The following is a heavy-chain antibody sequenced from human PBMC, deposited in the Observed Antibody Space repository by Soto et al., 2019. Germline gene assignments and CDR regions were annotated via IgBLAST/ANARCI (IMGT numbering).Heavy chain of an antibody. V-gene: IGHV4-59*08. J-gene: IGHJ4*02. D-gene: IGHD2-15*01. CDR1: GGSISSYY. Sequence: QVQLQESGPGLVKPSETLSLTCTVSGGSISSYYWSWIRQPPGKGLEWIGYIYYSGSTNYNPSLTSRVTISVHTSTHQFSLKLSSVPAADTAVYYCARRGGSAADYWGQGTLVTVAS. CDR2: IYYSGST. CDR3: ARRGGSAADY.